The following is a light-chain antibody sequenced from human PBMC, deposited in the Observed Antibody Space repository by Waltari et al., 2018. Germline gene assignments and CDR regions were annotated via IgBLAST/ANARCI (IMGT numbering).Light chain of an antibody. CDR3: QQYNEWPRT. CDR2: GAS. CDR1: QNVNSY. Sequence: EVVLTQSPATPSVSPGERDTLSCRASQNVNSYLAWYQQQDGQAPRLLIYGASTRATGIPDRFSGSGSGTEFTLSISSLQSEDFAIYYCQQYNEWPRTFGQGTRVEI. V-gene: IGKV3-15*01. J-gene: IGKJ1*01.